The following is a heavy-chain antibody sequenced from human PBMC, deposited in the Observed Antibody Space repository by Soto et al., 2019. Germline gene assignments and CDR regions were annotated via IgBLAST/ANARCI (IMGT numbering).Heavy chain of an antibody. CDR3: ARDGLAVAGFVYYGMDV. Sequence: GGSLRLSCAASGFTFSSYWMSWVRQAPGKGLEWVANIKQDGSEKYYVDSVKGRFTISRDNAKNSLYLQMNSLRAEDTAVYYCARDGLAVAGFVYYGMDVWGQGTTVTVSS. CDR2: IKQDGSEK. D-gene: IGHD6-19*01. CDR1: GFTFSSYW. V-gene: IGHV3-7*05. J-gene: IGHJ6*02.